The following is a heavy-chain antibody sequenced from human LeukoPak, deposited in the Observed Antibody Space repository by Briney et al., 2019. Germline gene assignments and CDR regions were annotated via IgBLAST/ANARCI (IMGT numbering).Heavy chain of an antibody. CDR1: GYSISSGYY. CDR3: ARHSTFFGVVIIKGRVRGPFDY. Sequence: PSETLSLTCTVSGYSISSGYYWGWIRQPPGKGLEWIGEINHSGSTNYNPSLKSRVTISVDTSKNQFSLKLSSVTAADTAVYYCARHSTFFGVVIIKGRVRGPFDYWGQGTLVTVSS. D-gene: IGHD3-3*01. J-gene: IGHJ4*02. CDR2: INHSGST. V-gene: IGHV4-38-2*02.